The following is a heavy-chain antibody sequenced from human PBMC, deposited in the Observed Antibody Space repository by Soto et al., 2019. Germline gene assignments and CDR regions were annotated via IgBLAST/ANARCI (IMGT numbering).Heavy chain of an antibody. D-gene: IGHD2-2*01. J-gene: IGHJ5*02. CDR3: ARFCSSFPSHGFDP. V-gene: IGHV4-61*01. Sequence: SETLSLTCTVSGGSVSSVSYYWSWIRQPPGKGLEWIGYIYYSGSTNYNPSLKSRVTMSVDTSKNQFSLKLSSVTAADTAVYYCARFCSSFPSHGFDPWAQGPLVTVPS. CDR1: GGSVSSVSYY. CDR2: IYYSGST.